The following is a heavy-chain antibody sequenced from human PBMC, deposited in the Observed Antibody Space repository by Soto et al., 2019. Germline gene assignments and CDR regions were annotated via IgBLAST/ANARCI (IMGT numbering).Heavy chain of an antibody. D-gene: IGHD3-3*01. J-gene: IGHJ4*02. Sequence: EVQLAESGGDMVQPGRSLRLSCVASGLTFDDYAMWWVRQAPGKGLEWVSGISWNGNDIAYADSVKGRFTISRDDAKNSLYLQMKILRAEDTALYFRAKDLDPYDFWTRSSFDSWGQGTLLTVSS. CDR3: AKDLDPYDFWTRSSFDS. CDR2: ISWNGNDI. CDR1: GLTFDDYA. V-gene: IGHV3-9*01.